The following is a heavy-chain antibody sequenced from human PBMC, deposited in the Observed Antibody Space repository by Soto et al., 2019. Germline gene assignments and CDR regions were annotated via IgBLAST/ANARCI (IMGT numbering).Heavy chain of an antibody. CDR3: ARRECFRANSGAPTHRPYYGMEV. D-gene: IGHD6-25*01. CDR1: GFTFNNFA. J-gene: IGHJ6*04. CDR2: ISYDGGDK. Sequence: LRLSCAASGFTFNNFAMHWVRQAPGKGLEWVAVISYDGGDKYYADSVKGRFTISRDNSKNTLYLQMNSLRAEDTALYYCARRECFRANSGAPTHRPYYGMEVGGKGARVTVPS. V-gene: IGHV3-30*03.